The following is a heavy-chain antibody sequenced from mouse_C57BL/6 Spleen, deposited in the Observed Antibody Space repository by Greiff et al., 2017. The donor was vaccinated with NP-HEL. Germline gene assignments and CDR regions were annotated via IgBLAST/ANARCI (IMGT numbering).Heavy chain of an antibody. CDR3: ARFYYGSSPWYFDV. J-gene: IGHJ1*03. D-gene: IGHD1-1*01. Sequence: VQLQQSGAELVMPGASVKLSCKASGYTFTSYWMHWVKQRPGQGLEWIGEIDPSDSYTNYNQKFKGKSTLTVDKSSSTAYMQLSSLTSEDSAVYYCARFYYGSSPWYFDVWGTGTTVTVSS. CDR1: GYTFTSYW. V-gene: IGHV1-69*01. CDR2: IDPSDSYT.